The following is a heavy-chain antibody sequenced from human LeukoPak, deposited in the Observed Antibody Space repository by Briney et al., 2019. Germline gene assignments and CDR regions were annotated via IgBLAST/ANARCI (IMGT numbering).Heavy chain of an antibody. CDR3: AKVRAWLLLLLS. J-gene: IGHJ5*02. CDR1: GFTFSSYA. V-gene: IGHV3-23*01. D-gene: IGHD3-22*01. CDR2: ISGSGGST. Sequence: PGGSLRLSCAASGFTFSSYAMSSVRQAPGKGLEWVSAISGSGGSTYCQDSMKGRLTTFRDNAKNSQYLQMNSLRAEDTAVYYCAKVRAWLLLLLSWGQGTLVTVSS.